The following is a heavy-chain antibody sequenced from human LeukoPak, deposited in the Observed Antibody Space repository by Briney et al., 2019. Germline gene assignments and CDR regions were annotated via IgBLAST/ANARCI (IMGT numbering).Heavy chain of an antibody. CDR1: GFTFTKYW. Sequence: GGSLRLSCAASGFTFTKYWMSWVRKAPGKGLEWVANVNENGSEKKYLDSVKGRFTISRDNSRNFIYLQLNSLRAEDTAMYYCARGESSYCSGGCYFASWGQGTLVAISS. CDR2: VNENGSEK. V-gene: IGHV3-7*01. CDR3: ARGESSYCSGGCYFAS. J-gene: IGHJ5*01. D-gene: IGHD2-21*02.